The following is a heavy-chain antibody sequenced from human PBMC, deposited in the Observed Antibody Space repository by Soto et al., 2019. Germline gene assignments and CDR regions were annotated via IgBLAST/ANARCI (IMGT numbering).Heavy chain of an antibody. CDR1: GFTFSSYS. CDR3: ARGPMVRGVIIPFDY. V-gene: IGHV3-21*01. J-gene: IGHJ4*02. Sequence: GGSLRLSWAASGFTFSSYSINWVRQAPGKGLEWVSSISSSSSYIYYADSVKGRFTISRDNAKNSLYLQMSSLRAEDSSVYYCARGPMVRGVIIPFDYWGQGTLVTVSS. D-gene: IGHD3-10*01. CDR2: ISSSSSYI.